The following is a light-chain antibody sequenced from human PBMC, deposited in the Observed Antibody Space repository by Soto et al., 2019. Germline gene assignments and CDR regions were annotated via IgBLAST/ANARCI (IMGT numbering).Light chain of an antibody. CDR1: QSVSSD. V-gene: IGKV3-20*01. CDR3: QQYGSSGT. CDR2: GAS. J-gene: IGKJ1*01. Sequence: EIVMTQSPATLSVSPGERATPSCRASQSVSSDLAWYQHKPGQAPRLLIYGASSRATGIPDRFSGSGSGTDFTLTISRLEPEDFAVYYCQQYGSSGTFGQGTKVDIK.